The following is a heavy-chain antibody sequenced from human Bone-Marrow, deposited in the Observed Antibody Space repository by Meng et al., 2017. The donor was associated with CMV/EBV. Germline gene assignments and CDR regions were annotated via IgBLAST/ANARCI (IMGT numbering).Heavy chain of an antibody. J-gene: IGHJ2*01. Sequence: SETLSLTCAISGDSVSSNGASWHWIRQSPSRGLEWLGKTYYRSKWYDDYAVSVKSRITIDPDTFKNQFSLRLNSVTPEDTAVYYCARGVSSWYFDLWGPGTLVTVSS. CDR1: GDSVSSNGAS. D-gene: IGHD6-6*01. CDR2: TYYRSKWYD. V-gene: IGHV6-1*01. CDR3: ARGVSSWYFDL.